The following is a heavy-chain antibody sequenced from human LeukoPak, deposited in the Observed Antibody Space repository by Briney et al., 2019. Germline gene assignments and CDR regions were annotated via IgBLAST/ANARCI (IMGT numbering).Heavy chain of an antibody. CDR2: ISSSSSYT. CDR1: GFTFSRYS. Sequence: GGSLRLSCAASGFTFSRYSMNWVRQAPGKGLEWVSAISSSSSYTYYADSVKGRFTISRDNAKNSLYLQMNSLRAEDTAVYYCARDDCSSISCYHNWFDSWGQGTLVTVSS. V-gene: IGHV3-21*01. CDR3: ARDDCSSISCYHNWFDS. D-gene: IGHD2-2*01. J-gene: IGHJ5*01.